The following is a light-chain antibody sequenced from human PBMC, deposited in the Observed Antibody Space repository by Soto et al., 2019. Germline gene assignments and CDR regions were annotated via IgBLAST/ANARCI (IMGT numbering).Light chain of an antibody. CDR3: AAWDDSLNGFDV. J-gene: IGLJ1*01. CDR2: SNN. V-gene: IGLV1-44*01. CDR1: RSSIGSNT. Sequence: QSVLTQPPSASGTPGQRVTISCSGSRSSIGSNTINWYQHLPGTAPKLLIYSNNHRPSGVPDRISGSKSGTSASLAISGLQSEDEADYYCAAWDDSLNGFDVFGTGTKVTVL.